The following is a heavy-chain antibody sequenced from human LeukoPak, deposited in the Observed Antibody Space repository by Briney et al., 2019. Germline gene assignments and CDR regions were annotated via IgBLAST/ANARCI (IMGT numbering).Heavy chain of an antibody. Sequence: SGTLSLTCAVSGGSISSSNWWSWVRQPPGKGLEWIGEIYHSGSTNYNPSLKSRVTISVDTSKNQFSLKLSSVTAADTAVYYCAREGITTVATDYWGQGTLVTVSS. CDR2: IYHSGST. D-gene: IGHD4-23*01. CDR1: GGSISSSNW. V-gene: IGHV4-4*02. CDR3: AREGITTVATDY. J-gene: IGHJ4*02.